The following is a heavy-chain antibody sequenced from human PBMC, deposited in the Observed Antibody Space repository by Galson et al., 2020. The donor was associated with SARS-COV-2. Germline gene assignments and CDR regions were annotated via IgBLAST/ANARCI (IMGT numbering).Heavy chain of an antibody. D-gene: IGHD3-3*01. J-gene: IGHJ3*02. V-gene: IGHV4-59*01. Sequence: SETLSLTCTVPGGSISSYYWSWLRQPPGKGLEWMGYIYHSGSTNYNPSLKRRVTISVDTSKHQFSLKLSSVTAADTAVYYCAREDHYDFWSGYSRIAAAGTGAFDIWGQGTMVTVSS. CDR1: GGSISSYY. CDR2: IYHSGST. CDR3: AREDHYDFWSGYSRIAAAGTGAFDI.